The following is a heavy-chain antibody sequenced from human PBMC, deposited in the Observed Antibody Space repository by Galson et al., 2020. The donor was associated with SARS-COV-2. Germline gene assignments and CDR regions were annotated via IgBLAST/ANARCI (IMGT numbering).Heavy chain of an antibody. J-gene: IGHJ4*02. V-gene: IGHV3-23*01. CDR3: AKVRGYCSSTSCYYFDY. CDR2: ISGSGGST. D-gene: IGHD2-2*01. CDR1: GFTFSSYA. Sequence: GESLKISCAASGFTFSSYAMSWVRQAPGKGLEWVSAISGSGGSTYYADSVKGRFTISRDNSKNTLYLQMNSLRAEDTAVYYCAKVRGYCSSTSCYYFDYWGQGTLVTVSS.